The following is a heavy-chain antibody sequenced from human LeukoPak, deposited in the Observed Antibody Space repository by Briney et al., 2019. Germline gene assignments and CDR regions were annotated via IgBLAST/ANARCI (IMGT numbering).Heavy chain of an antibody. V-gene: IGHV3-23*01. CDR1: GFTFSSYD. D-gene: IGHD6-6*01. Sequence: GGSLRLSCAASGFTFSSYDMSWVRQAPGKGREWVSFISVSGDTTYYADSVKGRFTISRDNSKNTLYPQISTLRGEDTAVYYCAKSRGESRGASNYWGQGTLVTVSS. CDR2: ISVSGDTT. CDR3: AKSRGESRGASNY. J-gene: IGHJ4*02.